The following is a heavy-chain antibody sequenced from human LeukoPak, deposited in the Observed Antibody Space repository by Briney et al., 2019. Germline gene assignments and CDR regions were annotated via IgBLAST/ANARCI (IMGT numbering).Heavy chain of an antibody. CDR1: GFTFSSYA. D-gene: IGHD2-2*01. CDR3: AKVPRIVVVPAALYFDY. V-gene: IGHV3-23*01. CDR2: IRGSGGSI. J-gene: IGHJ4*02. Sequence: GGSLRLSCAASGFTFSSYAMSWVRQAPGKGLEWVSAIRGSGGSIYYADSVKGRFTISRDNSKNTLYLQMNSLRAEDTAVYYCAKVPRIVVVPAALYFDYWGQGTLVTVSS.